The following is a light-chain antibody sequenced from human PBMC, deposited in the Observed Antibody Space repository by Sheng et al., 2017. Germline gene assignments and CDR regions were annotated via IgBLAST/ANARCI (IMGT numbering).Light chain of an antibody. CDR3: QQRLNWPIT. J-gene: IGKJ3*01. CDR1: QSVYNNY. CDR2: GVS. Sequence: EIVLTQSPGTLSLSPGERATLSCRASQSVYNNYLAWYQQKPGQAPRLLIYGVSSRATGIPDRFSGSGSGTDFTLTISRLEPEDFAVYYCQQRLNWPITFGPGTKVDIK. V-gene: IGKV3D-20*02.